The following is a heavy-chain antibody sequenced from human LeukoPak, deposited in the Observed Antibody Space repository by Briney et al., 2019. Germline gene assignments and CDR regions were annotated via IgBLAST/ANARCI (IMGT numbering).Heavy chain of an antibody. D-gene: IGHD5-18*01. CDR3: TTECGYSYGYFDY. Sequence: GGSLRLSCAASGFTFSNAWMSWVRQAPGKGLEWVGRIKSKTDGGTTDYAAPVKGRFTISRDDSKNTLYLRMNSLKTEDTAVYYCTTECGYSYGYFDYWGQGTLVTVSS. CDR2: IKSKTDGGTT. CDR1: GFTFSNAW. V-gene: IGHV3-15*01. J-gene: IGHJ4*02.